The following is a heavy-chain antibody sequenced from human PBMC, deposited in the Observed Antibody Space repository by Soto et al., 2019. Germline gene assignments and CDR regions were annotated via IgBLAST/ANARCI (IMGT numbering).Heavy chain of an antibody. Sequence: PSETLSLTCTVSRGSISSGTNYWAWIRQPPGKGLEWIANIYYSGSTFYNPSLKSRVTISLDTSKNQFSLKLRSVTAADTAVYYCERHEAGWQLDSWCQGTLVTVSS. D-gene: IGHD6-25*01. CDR3: ERHEAGWQLDS. J-gene: IGHJ4*02. CDR1: RGSISSGTNY. V-gene: IGHV4-39*01. CDR2: IYYSGST.